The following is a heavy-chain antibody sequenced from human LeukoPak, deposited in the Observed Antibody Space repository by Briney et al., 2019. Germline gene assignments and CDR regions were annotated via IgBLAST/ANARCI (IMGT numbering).Heavy chain of an antibody. D-gene: IGHD6-19*01. J-gene: IGHJ5*02. V-gene: IGHV4-61*08. CDR3: ARLIAVAGTGWFDP. CDR2: IYYSGST. CDR1: GGSISSGGYY. Sequence: PSETLSLTCTVSGGSISSGGYYWSWIRQPPGKGLEWIGYIYYSGSTNYNPSLKSRVTISVDTSKNQFSLKLSSVTAADTAVYYCARLIAVAGTGWFDPWGQGTLVTVSS.